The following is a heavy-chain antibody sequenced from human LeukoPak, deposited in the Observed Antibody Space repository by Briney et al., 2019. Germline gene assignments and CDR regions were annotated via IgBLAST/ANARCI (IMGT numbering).Heavy chain of an antibody. J-gene: IGHJ4*02. CDR2: IYYSGST. CDR1: GFSITSSYY. CDR3: ARERYSSSSGSVFDY. Sequence: PSETLSLTCNVSGFSITSSYYWSWIRQPPGKGLEWIGSIYYSGSTYYNPSLKSRVTISVDTSKNQFSLKLSSVTAADTAVYYCARERYSSSSGSVFDYWGQGTLVTVSS. D-gene: IGHD6-6*01. V-gene: IGHV4-38-2*02.